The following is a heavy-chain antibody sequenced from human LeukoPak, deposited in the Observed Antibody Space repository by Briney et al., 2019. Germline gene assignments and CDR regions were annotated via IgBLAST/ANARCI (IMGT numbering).Heavy chain of an antibody. CDR1: GYSFTSYW. CDR2: IYPGDSDT. D-gene: IGHD3-9*01. Sequence: GESLKISCKGSGYSFTSYWIGWVRQMPGKGLEWMGIIYPGDSDTRYSPSFKGQVTISADKSISTAYPQWSSLKASDTAMYYCARTYYDILTGYYKPHWFDPWGQGTLVTVSS. CDR3: ARTYYDILTGYYKPHWFDP. V-gene: IGHV5-51*01. J-gene: IGHJ5*02.